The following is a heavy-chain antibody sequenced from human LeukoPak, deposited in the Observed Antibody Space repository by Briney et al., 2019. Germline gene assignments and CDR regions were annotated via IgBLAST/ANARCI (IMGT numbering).Heavy chain of an antibody. J-gene: IGHJ6*03. Sequence: SETLSLTCTVSGGSISSYYWSWIRQPPGKGLEWIGYIYYSGSTNYNPSLKSRVTISVDTSKNQFSLKLSSVTAADTAVYYCARLWANYYYMDVWGKGTTVTVSS. CDR3: ARLWANYYYMDV. CDR2: IYYSGST. V-gene: IGHV4-59*01. D-gene: IGHD5-12*01. CDR1: GGSISSYY.